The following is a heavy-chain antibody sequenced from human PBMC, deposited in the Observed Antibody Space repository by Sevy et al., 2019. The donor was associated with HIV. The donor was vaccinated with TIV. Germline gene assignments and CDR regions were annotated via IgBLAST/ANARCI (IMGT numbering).Heavy chain of an antibody. J-gene: IGHJ3*02. V-gene: IGHV3-53*01. CDR3: ARDANWGIGAFDI. CDR2: IYSGGST. CDR1: GFTVSSNY. Sequence: GGSLRLSCAASGFTVSSNYMSWVHQAPGKGLEWVSVIYSGGSTYYADSVKGRFTISRDNSKNTLYLQMNSLRAEDTAVYYCARDANWGIGAFDIWGQGTMVTVSS. D-gene: IGHD7-27*01.